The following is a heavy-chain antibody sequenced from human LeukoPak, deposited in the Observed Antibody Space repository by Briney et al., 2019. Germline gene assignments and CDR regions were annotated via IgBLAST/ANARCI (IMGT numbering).Heavy chain of an antibody. CDR3: AKIAGYKAVAGPNDY. J-gene: IGHJ4*02. V-gene: IGHV3-21*04. CDR1: GFTFSSYS. D-gene: IGHD6-19*01. Sequence: GGSLRLSCAASGFTFSSYSMNWVRQAPGKGLEWVSSISSSSSYIYYADSVKGRFTISRDNAKNSLYLQMNSLRAEDTAVYYCAKIAGYKAVAGPNDYWGQGTLVTVSS. CDR2: ISSSSSYI.